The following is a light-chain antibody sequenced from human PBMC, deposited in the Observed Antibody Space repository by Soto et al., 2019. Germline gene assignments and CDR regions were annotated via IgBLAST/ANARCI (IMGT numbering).Light chain of an antibody. J-gene: IGKJ4*01. CDR2: GAS. CDR1: QSVTSSY. CDR3: QQFSSYPLP. Sequence: EIVLTQSPGTLSLSPGERATLSCRASQSVTSSYLAWYQQKPGQAPRLLIHGASSRATGIPDRFSGSGSGTDFTLTISRLEPEDFAVYYCQQFSSYPLPFGGGTK. V-gene: IGKV3-20*01.